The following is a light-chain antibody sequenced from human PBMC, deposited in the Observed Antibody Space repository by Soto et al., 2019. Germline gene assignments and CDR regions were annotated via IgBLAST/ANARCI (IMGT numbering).Light chain of an antibody. CDR1: QSISSW. CDR3: QQYNSYWT. Sequence: DIQMTQSPSPLSASVGDRVTITCRASQSISSWLAWYQQKPGKAPKLLIYKASSLESGVPSRFSGSGSGTEFALTISSLQPDEFATYYCQQYNSYWTFGQGTKVEIK. CDR2: KAS. J-gene: IGKJ1*01. V-gene: IGKV1-5*03.